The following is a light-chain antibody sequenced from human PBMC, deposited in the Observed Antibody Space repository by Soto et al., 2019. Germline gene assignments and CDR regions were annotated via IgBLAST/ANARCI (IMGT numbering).Light chain of an antibody. V-gene: IGLV2-14*01. CDR2: DVT. Sequence: QSELTQPAYVSGSPGQSITISCTGTSSDVGGYNYVSWYQQHPGKAPKLMIYDVTNRPSGVSNRFSGSKSGNTASLTISGLQAEDEADYCCSSYTSSNTEVFGTGTKVTVL. J-gene: IGLJ1*01. CDR3: SSYTSSNTEV. CDR1: SSDVGGYNY.